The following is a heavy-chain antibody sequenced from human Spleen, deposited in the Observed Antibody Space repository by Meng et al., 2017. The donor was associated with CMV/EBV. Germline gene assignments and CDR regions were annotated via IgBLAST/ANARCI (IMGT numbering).Heavy chain of an antibody. CDR1: GFTVSANY. J-gene: IGHJ4*02. Sequence: GESLKISCAASGFTVSANYMSWVRQAPGKGLEWVSVIYSGGGTYYADSVMGRFTISRDNSKNTLYLQMNSLRAEDTAVYYCAGGGLPERPTYWGQGTLVTVSS. V-gene: IGHV3-53*01. CDR2: IYSGGGT. CDR3: AGGGLPERPTY. D-gene: IGHD1-1*01.